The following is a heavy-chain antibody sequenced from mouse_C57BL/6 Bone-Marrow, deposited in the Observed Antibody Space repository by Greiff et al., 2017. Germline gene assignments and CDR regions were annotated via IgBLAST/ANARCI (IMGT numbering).Heavy chain of an antibody. Sequence: QVQLKESGAELVRPGTSVKMSCKASGYTFTNYWIGWAKQRPGHGLEWIGDIYPGGGYTNYNEKFKGKATLTADKSSSTAYMQFSSLTSEDSAIYYCARWGYGSSSWFAYWGQGTLVTVSA. V-gene: IGHV1-63*01. J-gene: IGHJ3*01. CDR3: ARWGYGSSSWFAY. CDR2: IYPGGGYT. CDR1: GYTFTNYW. D-gene: IGHD1-1*01.